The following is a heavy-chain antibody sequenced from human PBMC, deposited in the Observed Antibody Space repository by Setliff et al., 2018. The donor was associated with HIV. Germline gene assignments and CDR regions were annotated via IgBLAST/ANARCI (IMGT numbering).Heavy chain of an antibody. V-gene: IGHV1-46*01. J-gene: IGHJ4*02. CDR1: GYLFTGYY. D-gene: IGHD1-26*01. CDR2: INPSDNRT. Sequence: ASVKVSCKASGYLFTGYYMHWVRQAPGQGLEWMGIINPSDNRTYYAQKFQGRVTMTTDTATNTAFMELKNLTSADTAVYFCARSDWELVLSSFDYWGQGTQVTVSS. CDR3: ARSDWELVLSSFDY.